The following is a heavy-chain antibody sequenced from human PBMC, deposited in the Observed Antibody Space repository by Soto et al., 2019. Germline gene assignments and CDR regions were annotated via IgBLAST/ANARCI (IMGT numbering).Heavy chain of an antibody. J-gene: IGHJ4*02. CDR1: GYSISSGYY. Sequence: SETLSLTCAVSGYSISSGYYWGWIRQPPGKGLEWIGSIYHSGSTSYNPSLKSRVTISVDTSKNQFSLKLSSVTAADTAMYYCARDRGSSWSFFDYWGQGTLVTVSS. CDR3: ARDRGSSWSFFDY. V-gene: IGHV4-38-2*02. CDR2: IYHSGST. D-gene: IGHD6-13*01.